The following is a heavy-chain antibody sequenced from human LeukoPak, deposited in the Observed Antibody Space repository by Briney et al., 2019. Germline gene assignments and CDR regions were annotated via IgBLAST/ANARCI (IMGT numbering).Heavy chain of an antibody. CDR1: GGSISSYY. V-gene: IGHV4-59*08. D-gene: IGHD6-19*01. Sequence: SETLSLTCTVSGGSISSYYWSWIRQPPGKGLEWIGYTYYSGSTNYNPSLKSRVTISVDTSKNQFSLKLSSVTAADTAVYYCARQTGYSSGWYGGSQYYFDYWGQGTLVTVSS. CDR2: TYYSGST. CDR3: ARQTGYSSGWYGGSQYYFDY. J-gene: IGHJ4*02.